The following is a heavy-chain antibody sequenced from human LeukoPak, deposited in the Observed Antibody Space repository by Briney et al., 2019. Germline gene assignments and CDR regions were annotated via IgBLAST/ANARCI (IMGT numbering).Heavy chain of an antibody. CDR2: IYYSGST. CDR1: GGSISSYY. J-gene: IGHJ3*02. Sequence: PSETPSLTCTVSGGSISSYYWSWIRQPPGKGLEWIGYIYYSGSTNYNPSLKSRVTISVDTSKNQFSLKLSSVTAADTAVYYCARARWGGYYSLDAFDIWGQGTMVTVSS. D-gene: IGHD3-22*01. V-gene: IGHV4-59*01. CDR3: ARARWGGYYSLDAFDI.